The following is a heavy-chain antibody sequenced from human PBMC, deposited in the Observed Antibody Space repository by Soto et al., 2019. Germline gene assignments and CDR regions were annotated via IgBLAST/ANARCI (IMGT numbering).Heavy chain of an antibody. D-gene: IGHD3-10*01. V-gene: IGHV4-39*01. Sequence: SETLSLTCTVSGGSISSNSYYWGWIRQPPGKGLEWIGSMYYSGSTYYNPSLKSRVTISVDTSKNQFSLRLTSVIAADTAVYYCARQATGGGDYYYYGMDVWGQGTTVTVSS. CDR1: GGSISSNSYY. CDR3: ARQATGGGDYYYYGMDV. J-gene: IGHJ6*02. CDR2: MYYSGST.